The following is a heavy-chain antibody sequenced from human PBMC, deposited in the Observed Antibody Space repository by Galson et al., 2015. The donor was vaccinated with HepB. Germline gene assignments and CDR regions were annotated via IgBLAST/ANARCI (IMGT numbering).Heavy chain of an antibody. CDR3: ARQDYCYDSNCQGGGFDY. Sequence: CAISGDSVSKKSTAWNWIRQSPSRGLEWLGRTYYRSQWYNDYAVSVKSRIRVNSDTSKNQFSLHLNSVTPDDTAIYYCARQDYCYDSNCQGGGFDYWGQGTLVTGSS. D-gene: IGHD3-22*01. CDR1: GDSVSKKSTA. J-gene: IGHJ4*02. V-gene: IGHV6-1*01. CDR2: TYYRSQWYN.